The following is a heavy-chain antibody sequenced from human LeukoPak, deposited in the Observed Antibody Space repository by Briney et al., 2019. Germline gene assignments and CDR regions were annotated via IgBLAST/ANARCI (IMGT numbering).Heavy chain of an antibody. D-gene: IGHD3-22*01. CDR2: IIPIFGTA. Sequence: ASVKVSCKASGGTFSSYAISWVRQAPGQGLEWMGRIIPIFGTANYAQKFQGRVTITTDESTSTAYMELSSLRSEDTAVYYCARRGDSSGYYYIGSAFDIWGQGTMVTVSS. V-gene: IGHV1-69*05. CDR3: ARRGDSSGYYYIGSAFDI. J-gene: IGHJ3*02. CDR1: GGTFSSYA.